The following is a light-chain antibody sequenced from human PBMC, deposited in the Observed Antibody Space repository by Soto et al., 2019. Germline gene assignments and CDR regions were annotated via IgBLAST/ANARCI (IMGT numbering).Light chain of an antibody. J-gene: IGLJ1*01. V-gene: IGLV2-14*01. CDR3: SSYITSNTRQIV. CDR1: SSDVGGYNY. Sequence: QSALTQPASVSGSPGQSITISCTGTSSDVGGYNYVSWYQQHPGKAPKFMIYDVSTRPSGVSNRFSGSKSGNTASLTISGHQAEDDSDYYCSSYITSNTRQIVFVTGTKL. CDR2: DVS.